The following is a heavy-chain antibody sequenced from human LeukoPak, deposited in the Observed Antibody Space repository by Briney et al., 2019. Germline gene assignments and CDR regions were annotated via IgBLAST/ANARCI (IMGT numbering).Heavy chain of an antibody. D-gene: IGHD6-13*01. CDR3: ARGIQQPLY. J-gene: IGHJ4*02. Sequence: GGSLRLSCAASGFTFSSYSMNWVRQAPGKGLEWVSYISSSSSTIYYADSVKGRFTISRDNSKNTLYLQMNSLRAEDTAVYYCARGIQQPLYWGQGTLVTVSS. CDR2: ISSSSSTI. V-gene: IGHV3-48*01. CDR1: GFTFSSYS.